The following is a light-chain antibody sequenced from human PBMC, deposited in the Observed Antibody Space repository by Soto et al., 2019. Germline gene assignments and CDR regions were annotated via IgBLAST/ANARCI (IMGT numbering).Light chain of an antibody. V-gene: IGKV3-15*01. CDR1: RNVYTN. Sequence: EIVMTQSPATLSVSSGERATLSCRASRNVYTNLAWYQQRPGQAHRLLIYGASTRATDIPGRFSGSGSGTEFTLTISGLQSEDVAVYYCQQYSNWPPEYTFGQGTKLEI. J-gene: IGKJ2*01. CDR2: GAS. CDR3: QQYSNWPPEYT.